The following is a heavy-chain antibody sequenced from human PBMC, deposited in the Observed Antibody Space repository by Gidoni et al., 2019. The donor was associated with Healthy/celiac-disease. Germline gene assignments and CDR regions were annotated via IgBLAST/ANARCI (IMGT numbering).Heavy chain of an antibody. V-gene: IGHV3-53*01. Sequence: EVQLVESGGGLIQPGGSLRLSCAASAFTVSSNYMSWVSQAPGKGLEWVSVIYSGGSTYYADSVKGRFTISRDNSKNTLYLQMNSLRAEDTAVYYCARDFRMGWLQFFDYWGQGTLVTVSS. J-gene: IGHJ4*02. CDR3: ARDFRMGWLQFFDY. D-gene: IGHD5-12*01. CDR1: AFTVSSNY. CDR2: IYSGGST.